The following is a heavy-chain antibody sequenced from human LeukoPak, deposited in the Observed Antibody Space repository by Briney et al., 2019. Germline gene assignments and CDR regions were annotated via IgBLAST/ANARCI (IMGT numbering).Heavy chain of an antibody. V-gene: IGHV3-30*04. CDR1: GFTFSNYI. J-gene: IGHJ4*02. CDR2: ILENGSNQ. Sequence: PGRSLRLSCAASGFTFSNYIMHWVRQAPGKGLDWVAVILENGSNQYYADSVKGRFTISRDNSKNTLFLQMSSLRGEDTALYYCATEHWGPNSWGQGTLVTVSS. D-gene: IGHD3-16*01. CDR3: ATEHWGPNS.